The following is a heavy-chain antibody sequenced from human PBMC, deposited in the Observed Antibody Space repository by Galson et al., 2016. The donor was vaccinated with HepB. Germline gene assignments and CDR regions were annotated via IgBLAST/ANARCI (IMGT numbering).Heavy chain of an antibody. Sequence: SLRLSCAGSGFTFSTYPMGWARQAPGKGPEWVSGINAGGNNRYYSDSVKGRFAISRDNSKNTLYLQLDNLRGEDTAVYYCVKYVGLDGFDYWGQGTLVIVSS. V-gene: IGHV3-23*01. CDR1: GFTFSTYP. D-gene: IGHD3/OR15-3a*01. J-gene: IGHJ4*02. CDR2: INAGGNNR. CDR3: VKYVGLDGFDY.